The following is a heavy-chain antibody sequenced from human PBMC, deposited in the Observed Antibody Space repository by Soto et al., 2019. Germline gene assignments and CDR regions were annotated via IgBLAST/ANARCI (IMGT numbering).Heavy chain of an antibody. D-gene: IGHD6-13*01. CDR2: INHSGST. CDR1: GGSFSGYY. Sequence: PSETLSLTCAVYGGSFSGYYWSWIRQPPGKGLEWIGEINHSGSTNYNPSLKSRVTISVDTSKNQFSLKLSSVTAADTAVYYCARSRARDSYYGMDVWGQGTTVTVSS. CDR3: ARSRARDSYYGMDV. J-gene: IGHJ6*02. V-gene: IGHV4-34*01.